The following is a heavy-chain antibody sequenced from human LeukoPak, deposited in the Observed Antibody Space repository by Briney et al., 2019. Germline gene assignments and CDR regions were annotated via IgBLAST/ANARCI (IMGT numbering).Heavy chain of an antibody. D-gene: IGHD6-19*01. CDR1: GGSITSSGYY. CDR3: VRGSGYSSGWYFD. J-gene: IGHJ4*02. CDR2: FYYSVNT. V-gene: IGHV4-39*01. Sequence: SETLSLTCTVSGGSITSSGYYWGWIRQPPGKGLEWIGSFYYSVNTYSNPSLKSRVTISVVTSRNQFSLNLNSVTATDTAVYYCVRGSGYSSGWYFDWGQGILVTVSS.